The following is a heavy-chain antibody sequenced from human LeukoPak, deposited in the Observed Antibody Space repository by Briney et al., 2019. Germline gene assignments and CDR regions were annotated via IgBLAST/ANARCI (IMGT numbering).Heavy chain of an antibody. CDR3: ARDDYGGIDY. V-gene: IGHV3-21*01. J-gene: IGHJ4*02. CDR1: GFTFSNAW. Sequence: GGSLRLSCAASGFTFSNAWMSWVRQAPGKGLEWVSSISSSSSYIYYADSVKGRFTISRDNAKNSLYLQMNSLRAEDTAVYYCARDDYGGIDYWGQGTLVTVSS. D-gene: IGHD3-16*01. CDR2: ISSSSSYI.